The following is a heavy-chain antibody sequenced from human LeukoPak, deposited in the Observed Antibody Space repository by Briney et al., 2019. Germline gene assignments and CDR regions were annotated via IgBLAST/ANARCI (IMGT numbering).Heavy chain of an antibody. V-gene: IGHV4-61*02. CDR1: GGSISSGSYY. J-gene: IGHJ4*02. CDR2: IYTSGST. Sequence: PSQTLSLTCTVSGGSISSGSYYWSWLRQPAGKGLEWIGRIYTSGSTNYNPSLKSRVTISLDTSENHFSLKLSSVTAADTAVYYCARVTTGGYYNYWGQGTLVTVSS. D-gene: IGHD3-22*01. CDR3: ARVTTGGYYNY.